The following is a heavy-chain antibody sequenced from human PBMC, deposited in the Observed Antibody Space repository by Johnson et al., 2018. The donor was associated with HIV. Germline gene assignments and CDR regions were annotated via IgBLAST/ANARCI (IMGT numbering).Heavy chain of an antibody. CDR2: IYSGGRT. Sequence: EQLVESGGGLIQPGGSLRLSCAASGFTVSSNYMSLVRQAPGKGLEWVSVIYSGGRTYYADSVKGRFTISRDNSKNTLYLQMNSLRAEDTAVYYCLIRDAFDIWGQGTMVTVSS. V-gene: IGHV3-53*01. CDR1: GFTVSSNY. D-gene: IGHD2-8*01. J-gene: IGHJ3*02. CDR3: LIRDAFDI.